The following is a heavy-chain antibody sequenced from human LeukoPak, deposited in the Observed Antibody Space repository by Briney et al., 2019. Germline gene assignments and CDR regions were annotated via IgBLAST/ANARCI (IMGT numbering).Heavy chain of an antibody. J-gene: IGHJ4*02. V-gene: IGHV6-1*01. D-gene: IGHD1-1*01. Sequence: PSQTLSLTCAISGGNVSRHDLTWDWVRQSPSRGLEWLGRTFYRSKWYNDYAVSVKSRITVSPDTSKNQFSLHLNSVTPEDTAVYYCVRSYDWVFDYWGQGTRVTVSS. CDR2: TFYRSKWYN. CDR3: VRSYDWVFDY. CDR1: GGNVSRHDLT.